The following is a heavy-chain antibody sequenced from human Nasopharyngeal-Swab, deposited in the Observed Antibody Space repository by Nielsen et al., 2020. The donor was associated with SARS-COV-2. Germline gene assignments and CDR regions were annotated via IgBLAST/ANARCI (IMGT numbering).Heavy chain of an antibody. CDR3: ARDRNYDFWSGYSGDAFDI. V-gene: IGHV1-3*01. J-gene: IGHJ3*02. CDR2: INAGNGNT. D-gene: IGHD3-3*01. Sequence: WMRQAPGQRLEWMGWINAGNGNTKYSQKFQGRVTITRDTSASTAYMELSSLRSEDTAVYYCARDRNYDFWSGYSGDAFDIWGQGTMVTVSS.